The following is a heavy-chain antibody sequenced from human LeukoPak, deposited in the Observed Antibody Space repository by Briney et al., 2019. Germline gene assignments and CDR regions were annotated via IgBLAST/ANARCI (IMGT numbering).Heavy chain of an antibody. CDR3: ARLYYDFWSGPYYFDY. Sequence: PSETLSLTCTVSGGSISSYYCSWIRQPPRKGLEGIGYIYYSGSTNYNPSLKSRVTISVDTSKNQFSLKLSSVTAADTAVYYCARLYYDFWSGPYYFDYWGQGTLVTVSS. J-gene: IGHJ4*02. CDR1: GGSISSYY. V-gene: IGHV4-59*08. D-gene: IGHD3-3*01. CDR2: IYYSGST.